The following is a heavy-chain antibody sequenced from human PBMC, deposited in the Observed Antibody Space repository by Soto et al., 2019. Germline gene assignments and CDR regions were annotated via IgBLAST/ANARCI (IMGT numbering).Heavy chain of an antibody. D-gene: IGHD1-1*01. J-gene: IGHJ4*02. CDR1: GFSLTSRPMG. Sequence: QITLKESAPTRVKPTQTLTLTCTFSGFSLTSRPMGVGWIRQPPGKALEWLACNYWDDDKRYSPSLRSRLTITRDTSGNQVVLTVTNMDPVDTATYYCAHRLSGYNWNGGYFDYWGQGALVTVSS. V-gene: IGHV2-5*02. CDR2: NYWDDDK. CDR3: AHRLSGYNWNGGYFDY.